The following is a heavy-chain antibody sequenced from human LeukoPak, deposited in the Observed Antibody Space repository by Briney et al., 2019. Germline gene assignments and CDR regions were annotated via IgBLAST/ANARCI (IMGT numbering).Heavy chain of an antibody. J-gene: IGHJ6*03. CDR2: IYYSGHT. CDR1: GGSISRYY. Sequence: SETLSLTCTVSGGSISRYYWIWIRQPPGKGPEWIGYIYYSGHTNYNPSLKSRVTISVDTSKNQFSLKLSSVTAADTAVYYCARGGENYYYYMDVWGKGTTVTVSS. CDR3: ARGGENYYYYMDV. V-gene: IGHV4-59*01.